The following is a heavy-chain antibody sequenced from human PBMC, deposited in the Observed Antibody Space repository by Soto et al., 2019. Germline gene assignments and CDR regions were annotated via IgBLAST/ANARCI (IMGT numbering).Heavy chain of an antibody. V-gene: IGHV1-18*01. Sequence: GASVKVSCKASGYTFTSYGISWVRQAPGQGLEWMGWISAYNGNTNCAQKLQGRVTMTTGTSTSTAYMELRSLRSDDTAVYYCARDPYSSGWYYNFDYWGQGTLVTVSS. CDR3: ARDPYSSGWYYNFDY. D-gene: IGHD6-19*01. CDR1: GYTFTSYG. CDR2: ISAYNGNT. J-gene: IGHJ4*02.